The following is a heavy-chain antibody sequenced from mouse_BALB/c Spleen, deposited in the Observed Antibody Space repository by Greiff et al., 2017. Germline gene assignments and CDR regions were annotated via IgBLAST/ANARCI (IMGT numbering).Heavy chain of an antibody. V-gene: IGHV2-2*02. CDR3: ARTGGLRGSYYFDY. Sequence: VQLQESGPGLVQPSQSLSITCTVSGFSFTSYGVHWVRQSPGKGLEWLGVIWSGGSTDYNAAFISRLSISKDNSKSQVFFKMNSLQANDTAIYYCARTGGLRGSYYFDYWGQGTTLTVSS. D-gene: IGHD2-2*01. CDR2: IWSGGST. J-gene: IGHJ2*01. CDR1: GFSFTSYG.